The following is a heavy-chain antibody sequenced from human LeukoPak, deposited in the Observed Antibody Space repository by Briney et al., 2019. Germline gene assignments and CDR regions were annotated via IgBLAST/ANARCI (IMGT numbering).Heavy chain of an antibody. V-gene: IGHV4-30-2*01. CDR2: IYHSGST. J-gene: IGHJ6*02. CDR1: GGSISSGDYY. D-gene: IGHD3-22*01. Sequence: SQTLSLTCTVSGGSISSGDYYWSWIRQPPGKGLEWIGYIYHSGSTNYNPSLKSRVTISVDKSKNQFSLKLSSVTAADTAVYYCARDYGSGYANYYYYYGMDVWGQGTTVTVSS. CDR3: ARDYGSGYANYYYYYGMDV.